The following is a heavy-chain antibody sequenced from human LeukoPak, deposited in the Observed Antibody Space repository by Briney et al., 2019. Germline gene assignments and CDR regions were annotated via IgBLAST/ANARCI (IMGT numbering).Heavy chain of an antibody. CDR1: GGSISSYY. V-gene: IGHV4-59*06. CDR3: ARTVTTRIFDY. CDR2: IYYSGST. Sequence: PSETLSLTCTVSGGSISSYYWSWIRQHPGKGLGWIGYIYYSGSTYYNPSLKSRVTISVDTSKNQFSLKLSSVTAADTAVYYCARTVTTRIFDYWGQGTLVTVSS. D-gene: IGHD4-11*01. J-gene: IGHJ4*02.